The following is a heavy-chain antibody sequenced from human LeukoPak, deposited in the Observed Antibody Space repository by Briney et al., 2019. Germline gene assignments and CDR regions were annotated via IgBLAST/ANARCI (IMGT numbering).Heavy chain of an antibody. CDR3: AFRGIQGY. V-gene: IGHV3-23*01. D-gene: IGHD3-10*01. CDR2: ISTSGDTT. CDR1: GFTFTTYW. Sequence: GGSLRLSCAASGFTFTTYWLGWVRQVPGKGLEWVAGISTSGDTTYYADSVRGRFTISRDNSKNTLYLQMYSLRAEDTAVYYCAFRGIQGYWGQGTLVTVSS. J-gene: IGHJ4*02.